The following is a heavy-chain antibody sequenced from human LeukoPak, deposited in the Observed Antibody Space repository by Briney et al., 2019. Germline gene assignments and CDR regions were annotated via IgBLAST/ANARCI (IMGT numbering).Heavy chain of an antibody. CDR1: GFTFSSYW. CDR2: IKQDGSEK. V-gene: IGHV3-7*01. Sequence: PGGSLRLSCAASGFTFSSYWMSWVRQAPGKGLEWVANIKQDGSEKYYVDSVKGRFTISRDNAKNSLYLQMNSLRAEDTAVYYCARGRYCSGGSCYGPYYYYYMDVWGKGTTVTVSS. D-gene: IGHD2-15*01. CDR3: ARGRYCSGGSCYGPYYYYYMDV. J-gene: IGHJ6*03.